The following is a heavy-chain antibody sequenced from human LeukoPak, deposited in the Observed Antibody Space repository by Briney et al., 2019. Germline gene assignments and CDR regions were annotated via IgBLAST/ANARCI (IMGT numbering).Heavy chain of an antibody. CDR3: ARLGYCSGGSCDGFDY. CDR1: GYTFTGYY. CDR2: INPNSGGT. D-gene: IGHD2-15*01. V-gene: IGHV1-2*06. Sequence: GASVKVSCKASGYTFTGYYMHWVRQAPGQGLGWLGRINPNSGGTNYAQKFQGRVTMTRDTSISTAYMELGRLRSDDTAVYYCARLGYCSGGSCDGFDYWGQGTLVTVSS. J-gene: IGHJ4*02.